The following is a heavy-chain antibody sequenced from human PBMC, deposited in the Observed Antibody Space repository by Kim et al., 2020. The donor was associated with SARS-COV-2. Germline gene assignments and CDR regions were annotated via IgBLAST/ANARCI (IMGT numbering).Heavy chain of an antibody. CDR3: AKDLVYDILSGLYYYYY. CDR2: IWYDGSNK. D-gene: IGHD3-9*01. CDR1: GFTFSSYG. J-gene: IGHJ6*01. V-gene: IGHV3-33*06. Sequence: GGSLRLSCAASGFTFSSYGMHWVRQAPGKGLEWVADIWYDGSNKYYADSVKGRFTISRDNSKNTLYLQMNSLRAEDTAVYYCAKDLVYDILSGLYYYYY.